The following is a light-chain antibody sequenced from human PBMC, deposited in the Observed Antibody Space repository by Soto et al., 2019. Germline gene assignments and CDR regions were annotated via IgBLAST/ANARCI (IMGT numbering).Light chain of an antibody. V-gene: IGKV1-39*01. CDR3: QQSYNTPLT. J-gene: IGKJ4*01. CDR1: QSITTY. Sequence: DIQMTQSPSSLSASVGERVTITCRASQSITTYLNWFQQQPGKAPKLLIYAASSLQKGVPSRVSGSGSGTDFTLTMSRLQPEDFASYYCQQSYNTPLTFGGGTKVEIK. CDR2: AAS.